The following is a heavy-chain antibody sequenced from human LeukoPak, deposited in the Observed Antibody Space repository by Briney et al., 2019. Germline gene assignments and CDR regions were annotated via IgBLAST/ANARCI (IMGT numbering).Heavy chain of an antibody. J-gene: IGHJ6*03. V-gene: IGHV3-21*01. CDR2: ISSSSSYI. D-gene: IGHD2-2*01. Sequence: PGGSLRLSCAASGFTFSSYSMNWVRQAPGKGLEWVSSISSSSSYIYYADSVKGRFTISRDNAKNSLYLQMNSLRAEDTAVYYCARSPIVVVPAAHGYYYYMDVWGKGTTVTVSS. CDR3: ARSPIVVVPAAHGYYYYMDV. CDR1: GFTFSSYS.